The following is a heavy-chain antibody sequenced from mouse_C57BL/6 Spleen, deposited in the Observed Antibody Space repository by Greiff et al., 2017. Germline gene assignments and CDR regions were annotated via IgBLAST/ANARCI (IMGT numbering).Heavy chain of an antibody. CDR2: IHPSDSDT. D-gene: IGHD1-1*01. CDR1: GYTFTSYW. J-gene: IGHJ3*01. Sequence: VQLQQPGAELVKPGASVKVSCKASGYTFTSYWMHWVKQRPGQGLEWIGRIHPSDSDTNYNQKLKGKGTLTVDKSSSTAYMQLRILTSEDSAVDYCVLYRGDYYGSSGAYWGQGTLVTVSA. CDR3: VLYRGDYYGSSGAY. V-gene: IGHV1-74*01.